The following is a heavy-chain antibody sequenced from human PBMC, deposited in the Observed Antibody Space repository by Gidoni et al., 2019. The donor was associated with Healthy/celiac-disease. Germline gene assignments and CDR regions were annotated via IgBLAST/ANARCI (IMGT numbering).Heavy chain of an antibody. CDR3: ARVIGSSWSIDY. Sequence: QVQLVESGGGVVQPGRSLRPSCAASGFTFSSHGMHWVRQAPGKGLEWVAVIWYDGSNKYYADAVKGRFTISRDNSKNTLYLQMNSLRAEDTAVYYCARVIGSSWSIDYWGQGTLVTVSS. CDR2: IWYDGSNK. D-gene: IGHD6-13*01. CDR1: GFTFSSHG. J-gene: IGHJ4*02. V-gene: IGHV3-33*01.